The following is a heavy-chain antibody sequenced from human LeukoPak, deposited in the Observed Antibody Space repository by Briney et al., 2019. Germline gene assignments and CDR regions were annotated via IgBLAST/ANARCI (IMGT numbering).Heavy chain of an antibody. CDR1: GFTFSGYA. CDR3: AKGTTNRDY. CDR2: IGNSGGNT. J-gene: IGHJ4*02. D-gene: IGHD1-1*01. Sequence: GGSLRLSCAASGFTFSGYAMTWVRQAPGKGLEWLSSIGNSGGNTYYADSVKGRFTISRDNSKNTLYLQMNSLRAEDTAVYYCAKGTTNRDYWGQGTLVTVSS. V-gene: IGHV3-23*01.